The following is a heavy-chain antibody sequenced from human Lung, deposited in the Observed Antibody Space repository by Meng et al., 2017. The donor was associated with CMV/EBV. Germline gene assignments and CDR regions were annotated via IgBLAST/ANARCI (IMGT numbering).Heavy chain of an antibody. CDR3: ARGELLWDY. CDR1: GDSISRVEYF. J-gene: IGHJ4*02. D-gene: IGHD2-2*01. CDR2: MDYRGST. V-gene: IGHV4-30-4*01. Sequence: VQLHECGPGRVTPSQILSLTCTVSGDSISRVEYFWSWIRQPPGKGLEWIGYMDYRGSTFYNPSLMSRVTISVDTSKNQFSLKLSSVTAADTAVYFCARGELLWDYWGQGTLVTVSS.